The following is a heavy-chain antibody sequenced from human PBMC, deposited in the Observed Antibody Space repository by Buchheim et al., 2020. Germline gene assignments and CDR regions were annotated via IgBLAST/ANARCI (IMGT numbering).Heavy chain of an antibody. V-gene: IGHV4-34*01. J-gene: IGHJ4*02. CDR3: ARRIAVAGTPDY. CDR1: GGSFCGYY. Sequence: QVQLQQWGAGLLKPSETLSLTCAVYGGSFCGYYWSWIRQPPGKGLEWIGEINHSGSTNYNPSLKSRVTISVDTSKNQFSLKLSSVTAADTAVYYCARRIAVAGTPDYWGQGTL. CDR2: INHSGST. D-gene: IGHD6-19*01.